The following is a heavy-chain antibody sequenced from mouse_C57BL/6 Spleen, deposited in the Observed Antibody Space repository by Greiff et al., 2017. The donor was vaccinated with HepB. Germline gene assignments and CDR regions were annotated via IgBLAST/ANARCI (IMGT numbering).Heavy chain of an antibody. J-gene: IGHJ1*03. CDR2: IDPSDSET. V-gene: IGHV1-52*01. CDR1: GYTFTSYW. D-gene: IGHD1-1*01. Sequence: QVQLQQPGAELVRPGSSVKLSCKASGYTFTSYWMHWVKQRPIQGLEWIGNIDPSDSETHYNQQFKDKATLTVDKSSSTAYMQLSSLTSEDSAVYYCARKDYGSNDWYFDVWGTGTTVTVSS. CDR3: ARKDYGSNDWYFDV.